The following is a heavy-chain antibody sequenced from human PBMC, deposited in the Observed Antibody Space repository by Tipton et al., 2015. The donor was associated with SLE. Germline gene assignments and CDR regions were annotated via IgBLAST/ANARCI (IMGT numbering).Heavy chain of an antibody. Sequence: SLRLSCAASGFTFSSYAMSWVRQAPGKGLEWVSAISGSGGSTYYADSVKGRFTISRDNAKNSLYLQMNSLRAEDTAVYYCARALGVYYYGSGSYYDAFDIWGQGTMVTVSS. D-gene: IGHD3-10*01. CDR2: ISGSGGST. J-gene: IGHJ3*02. CDR3: ARALGVYYYGSGSYYDAFDI. V-gene: IGHV3-23*01. CDR1: GFTFSSYA.